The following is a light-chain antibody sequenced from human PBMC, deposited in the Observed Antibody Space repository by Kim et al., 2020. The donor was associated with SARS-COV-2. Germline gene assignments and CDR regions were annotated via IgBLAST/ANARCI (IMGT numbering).Light chain of an antibody. CDR3: TSYTSSNTWV. V-gene: IGLV2-14*04. CDR2: AVS. CDR1: SSDVGDYNY. J-gene: IGLJ3*02. Sequence: GQGFTLSCTGTSSDVGDYNYVSWYRQHPGTAPNLMIYAVSTRPSRVSNRFSGSKSGNTASLTISGLQAEDEADYYCTSYTSSNTWVFGGGTKLTVL.